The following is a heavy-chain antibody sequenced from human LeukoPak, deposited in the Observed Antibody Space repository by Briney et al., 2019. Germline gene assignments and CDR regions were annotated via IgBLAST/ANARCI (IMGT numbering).Heavy chain of an antibody. CDR1: GYSFTSYG. V-gene: IGHV1-18*01. D-gene: IGHD2-2*01. Sequence: GESLKISCKGSGYSFTSYGISWVRQAPGQGLEWMGWISAYNGNTNYAQKLQGRVTMTTDTSTSTAYMELRSLRSDDTAVYYCARGYCSSTSCWYYFDYWGQGTLVTVSS. J-gene: IGHJ4*02. CDR2: ISAYNGNT. CDR3: ARGYCSSTSCWYYFDY.